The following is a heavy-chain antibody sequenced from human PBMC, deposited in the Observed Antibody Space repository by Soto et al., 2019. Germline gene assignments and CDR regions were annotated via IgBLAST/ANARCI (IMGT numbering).Heavy chain of an antibody. CDR2: INPNGGGT. CDR3: AREYDSSGYYYGPLYYGMDV. J-gene: IGHJ6*02. CDR1: GYTFTGYY. V-gene: IGHV1-2*02. D-gene: IGHD3-22*01. Sequence: ASVKVSCKASGYTFTGYYMHWVRQAPGQGLEWMGWINPNGGGTNYAQKFQGRVTMTRDTSISTAYMELSRLRSGDTAVYYCAREYDSSGYYYGPLYYGMDVWAQGTTVTVSS.